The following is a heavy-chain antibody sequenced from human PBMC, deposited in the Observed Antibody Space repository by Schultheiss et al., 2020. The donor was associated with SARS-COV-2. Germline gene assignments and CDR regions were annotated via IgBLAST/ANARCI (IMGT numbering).Heavy chain of an antibody. D-gene: IGHD1-26*01. J-gene: IGHJ4*02. CDR1: GFTFSSYA. Sequence: GESLKISCAASGFTFSSYAMSWVRQAPGKGLEWVSAISGSGGSTYYADSVKGRFTISRDNSKNTLYLQMNSLRAEDTAVYYCAKDSGSSPLYYFDYWGQGTLVTVSS. CDR2: ISGSGGST. V-gene: IGHV3-23*01. CDR3: AKDSGSSPLYYFDY.